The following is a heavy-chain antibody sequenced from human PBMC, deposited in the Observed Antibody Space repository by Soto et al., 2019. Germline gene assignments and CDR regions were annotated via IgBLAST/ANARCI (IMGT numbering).Heavy chain of an antibody. J-gene: IGHJ6*02. V-gene: IGHV1-18*04. CDR1: GYTFTSYG. Sequence: QVQLVQSGAEVKKPGASVKVSCKASGYTFTSYGISWVRQAPGQGLEWMGWISAYNGNTNYAQKLQGRVTMTTDTSTSTDYMELRSLRSDDTAVYYCAAPTGTTSRKNYYYGMDVWGQGTTVTVSS. CDR2: ISAYNGNT. CDR3: AAPTGTTSRKNYYYGMDV. D-gene: IGHD1-7*01.